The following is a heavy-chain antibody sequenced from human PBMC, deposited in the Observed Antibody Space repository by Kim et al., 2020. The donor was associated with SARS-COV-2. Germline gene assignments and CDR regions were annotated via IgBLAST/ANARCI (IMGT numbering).Heavy chain of an antibody. J-gene: IGHJ4*02. D-gene: IGHD3-22*01. CDR3: SRDSETYYYDSSGAYFDY. CDR1: GFTFGDYA. Sequence: GGSLRLSCTASGFTFGDYAMSWVRQAPGKGLEWVSFIRSKTYGGTTEYAASVKGRFTISRDDSKNIAYLQMNSLKTEDTAVYYCSRDSETYYYDSSGAYFDYWGQGTLVTVSS. V-gene: IGHV3-49*04. CDR2: IRSKTYGGTT.